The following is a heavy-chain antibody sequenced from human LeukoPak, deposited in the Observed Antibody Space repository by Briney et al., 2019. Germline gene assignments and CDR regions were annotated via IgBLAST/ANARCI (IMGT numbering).Heavy chain of an antibody. Sequence: PGGSLRLSCAASGFTFSSYSMNWVRQAPGKGLEWVSSISSSSSYIYYADSVKGRFTISRDNSKNTLYLQMNSLRAEDAAVYYCATQWERYSPPSDYWGQGTLVTVSS. V-gene: IGHV3-21*04. CDR2: ISSSSSYI. D-gene: IGHD1-26*01. CDR1: GFTFSSYS. CDR3: ATQWERYSPPSDY. J-gene: IGHJ4*02.